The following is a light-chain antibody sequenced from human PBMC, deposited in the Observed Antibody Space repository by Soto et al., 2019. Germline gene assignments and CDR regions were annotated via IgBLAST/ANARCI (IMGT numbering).Light chain of an antibody. J-gene: IGLJ1*01. V-gene: IGLV2-14*01. CDR2: DVS. CDR3: NSYSSSTTLYL. CDR1: STDVGGYNY. Sequence: QSVLTQPASVSGSPGQSITISCTGTSTDVGGYNYVSWYQQHPGKAPKLMISDVSNRPSGVSIRFSGSKSGNTASLTISGLQAEDEADYYCNSYSSSTTLYLFGTGTKVTAL.